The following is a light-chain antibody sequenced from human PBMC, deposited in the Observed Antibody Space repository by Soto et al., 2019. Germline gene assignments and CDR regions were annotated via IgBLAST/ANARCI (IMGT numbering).Light chain of an antibody. Sequence: AIRMTQSPSSLSASTGDRVTITCRASQGISSYLAWYQQKPGKAPKLLIYAASTLQSGVPSRFSGSGSGTEFTLTISGLQSEDFATYYCQPYYSYPWTFGQGTMVDIK. J-gene: IGKJ1*01. V-gene: IGKV1-8*01. CDR3: QPYYSYPWT. CDR2: AAS. CDR1: QGISSY.